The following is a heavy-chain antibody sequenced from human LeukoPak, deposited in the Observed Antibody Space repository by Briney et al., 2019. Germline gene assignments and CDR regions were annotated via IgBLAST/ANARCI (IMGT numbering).Heavy chain of an antibody. J-gene: IGHJ3*02. V-gene: IGHV1-2*02. CDR3: ARERMTYYDSSGTDAFDI. Sequence: GASAKVSCKASGYTFTGYYMHWVRQAPGQGLEWMGWINPNSGGTNYAQKFQGRVTMTRDTSISTAYMELSRLRSDDTAVYYCARERMTYYDSSGTDAFDIWGQGTMVTVSS. D-gene: IGHD3-22*01. CDR2: INPNSGGT. CDR1: GYTFTGYY.